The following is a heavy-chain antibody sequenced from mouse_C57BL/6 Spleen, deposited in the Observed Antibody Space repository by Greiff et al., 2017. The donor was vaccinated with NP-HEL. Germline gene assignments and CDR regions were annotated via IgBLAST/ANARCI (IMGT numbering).Heavy chain of an antibody. Sequence: EVQLQQSGPELVKPGASVKISCKASGYTFTDYYMNWVKQSHGKSLEWIGDINPNNGGTSYNQKFKGKATLTVDKSSSTAYMELRSLTSEDSAVYYCAKVTTVVATSRLDFDYWGQGTTLTVSS. CDR2: INPNNGGT. V-gene: IGHV1-26*01. CDR3: AKVTTVVATSRLDFDY. J-gene: IGHJ2*01. D-gene: IGHD1-1*01. CDR1: GYTFTDYY.